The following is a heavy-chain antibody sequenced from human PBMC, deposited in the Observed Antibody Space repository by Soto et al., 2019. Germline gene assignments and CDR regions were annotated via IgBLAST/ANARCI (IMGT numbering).Heavy chain of an antibody. CDR1: GYTFTGYA. J-gene: IGHJ5*02. V-gene: IGHV1-3*01. CDR3: ARVDDTGWFDP. Sequence: GASVKVSCKASGYTFTGYAMHWVRQAPGQRLEWMGWINAGNGNTKYSQKFQGRVTMTRNTSASTAYMELSGLRFEDTAVYYCARVDDTGWFDPWGQGTLVTVSS. D-gene: IGHD3-22*01. CDR2: INAGNGNT.